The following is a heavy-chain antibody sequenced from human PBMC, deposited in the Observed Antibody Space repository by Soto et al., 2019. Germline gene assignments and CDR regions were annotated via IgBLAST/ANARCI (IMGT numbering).Heavy chain of an antibody. J-gene: IGHJ4*02. Sequence: EVQLLESGGGLVQPGGSLRLSCAASGFTFNNYAMCWGLQAPGKGLEWVASIRVSGGSTYYADSVKGRFTISRDNSKNTLYLQMNSLRAEDTAVYYCAKDGDSITRNKPLDYWGQGTLVTVAS. V-gene: IGHV3-23*01. CDR3: AKDGDSITRNKPLDY. D-gene: IGHD3-10*01. CDR2: IRVSGGST. CDR1: GFTFNNYA.